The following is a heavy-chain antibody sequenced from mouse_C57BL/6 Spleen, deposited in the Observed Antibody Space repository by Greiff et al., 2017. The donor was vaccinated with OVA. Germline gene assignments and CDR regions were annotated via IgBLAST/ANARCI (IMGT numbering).Heavy chain of an antibody. CDR3: ARGVYYGTLFDY. CDR2: ISYDGSN. J-gene: IGHJ2*01. Sequence: EVHLVESGPGLVKPSQSLSLTCSVTGYSITSGYYWNWIRQFPGNKLEWMGYISYDGSNNYNPSLKNRISITRDTSKNQFFLKLNSVTTEDTATYYCARGVYYGTLFDYWGQGTTLTVSS. V-gene: IGHV3-6*01. CDR1: GYSITSGYY. D-gene: IGHD1-1*01.